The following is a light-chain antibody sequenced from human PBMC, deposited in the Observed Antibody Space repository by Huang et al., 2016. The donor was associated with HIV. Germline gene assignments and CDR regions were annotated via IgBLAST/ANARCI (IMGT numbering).Light chain of an antibody. CDR2: DAS. CDR1: QSVSTF. J-gene: IGKJ5*01. Sequence: DIVLTQSPATLSLSPGERATVSCRASQSVSTFLAWYQHKPGQAPRLLIFDASSRAAGGPARFSGTGSGTDFTLTISSLEPSDVAVYYCQQHSYWPITFGRGTRLEI. V-gene: IGKV3-11*01. CDR3: QQHSYWPIT.